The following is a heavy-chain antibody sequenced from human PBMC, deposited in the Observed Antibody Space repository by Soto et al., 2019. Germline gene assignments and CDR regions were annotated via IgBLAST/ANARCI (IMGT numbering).Heavy chain of an antibody. V-gene: IGHV4-39*01. CDR3: VSPEGYYDSSGYTIDY. Sequence: PSETLSLTCTVSGDSISSSTYYWGWIRQPPGKGLEWIGSMFYSGNTYYNPSLKSRVTLSIDTSKNQFSLKLNSVTAADTAVYYCVSPEGYYDSSGYTIDYWGQGTLVTVSS. J-gene: IGHJ4*02. D-gene: IGHD3-22*01. CDR2: MFYSGNT. CDR1: GDSISSSTYY.